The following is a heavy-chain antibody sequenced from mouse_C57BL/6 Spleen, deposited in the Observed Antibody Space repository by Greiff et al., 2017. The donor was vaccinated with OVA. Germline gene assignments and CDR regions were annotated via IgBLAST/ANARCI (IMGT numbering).Heavy chain of an antibody. Sequence: QVQLQQPGAELVKPGASVKLSCKASGYTFTSYWMHWVKQRPGQGLEWIGMIHPNSGSTNYNEKFKSKATLTVDKSSSTAYMQLSSLTSEDSAVYYCARWGSNYREGAMDDWGQGTSVTVSS. CDR2: IHPNSGST. CDR3: ARWGSNYREGAMDD. D-gene: IGHD2-5*01. CDR1: GYTFTSYW. J-gene: IGHJ4*01. V-gene: IGHV1-64*01.